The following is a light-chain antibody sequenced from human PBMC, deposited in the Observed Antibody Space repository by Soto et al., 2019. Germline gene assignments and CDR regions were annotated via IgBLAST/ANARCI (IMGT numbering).Light chain of an antibody. CDR2: DVS. J-gene: IGLJ1*01. CDR3: SSYTSSSTLYYV. V-gene: IGLV2-14*01. Sequence: QSVLTQPASVSGSPGQSITISCTGNSSEVGGNNYVSWYQQHPGKAPKLMIYDVSNRPSGVSNRFSGSKSGNTASLTISGLQAEDEADYYCSSYTSSSTLYYVFGTGTKVTVL. CDR1: SSEVGGNNY.